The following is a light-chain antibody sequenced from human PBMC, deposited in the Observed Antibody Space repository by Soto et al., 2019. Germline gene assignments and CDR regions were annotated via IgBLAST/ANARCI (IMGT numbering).Light chain of an antibody. Sequence: QSVLTQPPSASGTPGQRVTISCSGSISNLGSNFVFWYQQLPGAAPKLLISRNDQRPSGVPDRFSGSKSGTSASLAISGLRSDDEADYHCAAWDDSLSGVVFGAGTKLTVL. CDR3: AAWDDSLSGVV. V-gene: IGLV1-47*01. CDR2: RND. CDR1: ISNLGSNF. J-gene: IGLJ3*02.